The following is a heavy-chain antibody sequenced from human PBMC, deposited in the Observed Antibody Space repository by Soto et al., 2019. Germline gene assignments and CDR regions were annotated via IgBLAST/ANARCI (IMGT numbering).Heavy chain of an antibody. V-gene: IGHV4-34*01. D-gene: IGHD3-10*01. CDR2: INHSGST. CDR3: ARGPSGNLKYFQH. Sequence: QVQLQQWGAGLLKPSETLSLTCAVYGGSFSGYYWSWIRQPPGKGLEWIGEINHSGSTNYNPSLKSRVTISVDTSKNQFSLKLSSVTAADTAVYYCARGPSGNLKYFQHWARAPWSPSPQ. J-gene: IGHJ1*01. CDR1: GGSFSGYY.